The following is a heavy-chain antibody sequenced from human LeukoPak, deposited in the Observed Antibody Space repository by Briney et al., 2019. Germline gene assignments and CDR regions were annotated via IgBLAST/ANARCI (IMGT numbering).Heavy chain of an antibody. V-gene: IGHV4-59*01. CDR1: GGSISGYY. Sequence: SETLSLTCTASGGSISGYYWSWLRQPPGKGLEWIGYIYYSGSTNYNPSLKSRVTISVDTSKNRLSLKLSSVTAADTAVYYCARTSAAGWYYYMDVWGKGTTVTVSS. CDR3: ARTSAAGWYYYMDV. J-gene: IGHJ6*03. D-gene: IGHD5-24*01. CDR2: IYYSGST.